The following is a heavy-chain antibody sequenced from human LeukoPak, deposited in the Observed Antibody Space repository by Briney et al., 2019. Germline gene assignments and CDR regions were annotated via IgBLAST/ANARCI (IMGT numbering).Heavy chain of an antibody. CDR2: ISGSGGST. D-gene: IGHD5-24*01. CDR1: GFTFSSYA. V-gene: IGHV3-23*01. Sequence: GGSLRLSCAASGFTFSSYAMSWVRQAPGKGLEWVSAISGSGGSTYYADSVKGRFTISRDNSKNTLYLQMNSLRAEDTAVHYCAKPIRDGFPYYYYGMDVWGQGTTVTVSS. J-gene: IGHJ6*02. CDR3: AKPIRDGFPYYYYGMDV.